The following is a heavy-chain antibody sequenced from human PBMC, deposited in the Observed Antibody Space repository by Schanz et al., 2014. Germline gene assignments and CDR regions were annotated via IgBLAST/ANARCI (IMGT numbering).Heavy chain of an antibody. CDR2: IFHSGTT. CDR1: GFTFRRYGM. J-gene: IGHJ3*01. V-gene: IGHV4-4*02. D-gene: IGHD2-21*01. CDR3: TRSTLWSYDV. Sequence: VQMLESGGGLVQPGGSLRLSCVASGFTFRRYGMSWARQSPGKGLEWIGEIFHSGTTNYNPSLESRVTISVDKSKNQFSLILSSMTAADTAVYYCTRSTLWSYDVWGRGTMVIVSS.